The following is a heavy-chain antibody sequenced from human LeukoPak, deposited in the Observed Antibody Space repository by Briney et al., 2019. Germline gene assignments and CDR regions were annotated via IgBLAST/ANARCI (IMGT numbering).Heavy chain of an antibody. CDR2: INTDGSST. CDR3: ARGGIITSYAFEI. J-gene: IGHJ3*02. V-gene: IGHV3-74*01. D-gene: IGHD1-26*01. CDR1: GFTFSSYW. Sequence: GGSLRLSCAASGFTFSSYWMHWVRQAPGKGLEWVSRINTDGSSTPYADSVRGRFTISKDNAKNSLYLQMDSLRAEDTAVYYCARGGIITSYAFEIWGQGAIVTVSS.